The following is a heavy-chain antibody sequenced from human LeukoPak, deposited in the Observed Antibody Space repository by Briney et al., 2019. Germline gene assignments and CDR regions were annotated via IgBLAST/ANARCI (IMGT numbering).Heavy chain of an antibody. J-gene: IGHJ6*02. V-gene: IGHV1-2*02. CDR1: GYTFTGYY. D-gene: IGHD6-19*01. CDR2: INPNSGGT. CDR3: AREDALGVAGTYYYYGLDV. Sequence: ASVKVSCKASGYTFTGYYMHWVRQAPGQGLEWMGWINPNSGGTNYAQKFQGRVTMTRDTSISTAYMELSRLRSDDTAVYYCAREDALGVAGTYYYYGLDVWGQGTTVTVSS.